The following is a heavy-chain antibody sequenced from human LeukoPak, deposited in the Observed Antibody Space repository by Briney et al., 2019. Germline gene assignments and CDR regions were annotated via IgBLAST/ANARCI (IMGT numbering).Heavy chain of an antibody. J-gene: IGHJ3*02. Sequence: CLCGSTNYNPSLKSRVTMSVDTSKNQFSLKLSSVTAADTAVYYCARVNHSSSSGGAFDIWGQGTMVTVSS. D-gene: IGHD6-6*01. CDR3: ARVNHSSSSGGAFDI. V-gene: IGHV4-4*07. CDR2: CLCGST.